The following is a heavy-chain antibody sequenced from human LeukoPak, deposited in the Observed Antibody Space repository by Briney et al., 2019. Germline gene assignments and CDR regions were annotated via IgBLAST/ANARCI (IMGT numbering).Heavy chain of an antibody. CDR3: ARGWGDF. CDR1: GYTFTGYY. J-gene: IGHJ4*02. V-gene: IGHV1-2*06. CDR2: INPYSGGT. D-gene: IGHD3-16*01. Sequence: VKVSCKASGYTFTGYYMHWVRQAPGQGLEWMGQINPYSGGTNYAQKFQGRVTMTRDTSITTAYMELNSLRSDDTAVYYCARGWGDFWGQGALVTVSS.